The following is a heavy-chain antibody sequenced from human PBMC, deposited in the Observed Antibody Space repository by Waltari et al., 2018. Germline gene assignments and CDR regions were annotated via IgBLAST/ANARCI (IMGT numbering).Heavy chain of an antibody. J-gene: IGHJ4*02. CDR2: IRSKAYGGTT. V-gene: IGHV3-49*02. CDR3: TTQNTFWSWSY. CDR1: GLVFRSFS. D-gene: IGHD3-3*01. Sequence: EVQLVESGGGLTQPGRSLRLSCPTSGLVFRSFSISWVRQAPGKGLEWVGCIRSKAYGGTTKYAASVRDRFTMSRDDSKSIAYLEMNSLKTEDTAMYFCTTQNTFWSWSYWGRGTLVTVSS.